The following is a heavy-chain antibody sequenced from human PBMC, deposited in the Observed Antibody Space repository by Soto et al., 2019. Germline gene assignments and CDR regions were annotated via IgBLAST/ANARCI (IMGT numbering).Heavy chain of an antibody. CDR1: GYIFTGYY. CDR2: INPNTRGT. CDR3: ARDRYSGYNSQFGY. J-gene: IGHJ4*02. D-gene: IGHD5-12*01. V-gene: IGHV1-2*02. Sequence: ASVKVSCKASGYIFTGYYIHWVRQAPGQGLEWMGWINPNTRGTHSAQRFQGRVTMTRDTSISTAYMELSSLRSDDSAVYYCARDRYSGYNSQFGYWGQGTLVTVSS.